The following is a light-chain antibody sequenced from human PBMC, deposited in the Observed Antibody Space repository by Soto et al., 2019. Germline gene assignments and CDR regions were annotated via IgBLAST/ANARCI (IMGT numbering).Light chain of an antibody. CDR3: QQCYSSPLT. CDR2: WTS. V-gene: IGKV4-1*01. Sequence: DIVMTQSPDSLAVSLGERATINCKSSQSILFSSNNNNYLAWYQQKPGQPPRLLIYWTSTRESGVPDQFSGRGSGTDFTPTIRSLQAQDVAFYYCQQCYSSPLTFGGGTKVEIK. J-gene: IGKJ4*01. CDR1: QSILFSSNNNNY.